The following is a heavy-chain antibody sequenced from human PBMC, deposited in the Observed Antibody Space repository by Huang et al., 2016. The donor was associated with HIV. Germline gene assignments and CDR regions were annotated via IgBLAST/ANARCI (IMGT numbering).Heavy chain of an antibody. D-gene: IGHD2-15*01. CDR3: AKDDRGGSIDY. J-gene: IGHJ4*02. V-gene: IGHV3-43*01. CDR2: INSDGGHT. Sequence: EVQLVESGGIVIQPGGSLRLSCPASGFTFSDYNMQWVRQAPGKGLEWVSIINSDGGHTSYADSVKGRFTISRDNTKNSLYLQMSSLRTEDTALYHCAKDDRGGSIDYWGQGTLVTVSS. CDR1: GFTFSDYN.